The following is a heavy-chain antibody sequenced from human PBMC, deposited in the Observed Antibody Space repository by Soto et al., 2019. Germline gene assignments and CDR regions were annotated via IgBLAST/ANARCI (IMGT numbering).Heavy chain of an antibody. CDR3: ARDMFPYGMDV. CDR2: FSASGNS. V-gene: IGHV4-4*07. D-gene: IGHD3-10*02. J-gene: IGHJ6*02. Sequence: WTWIRQPAGKGLEWVGRFSASGNSIHNPSLKNRVTMSLDTSNNLVSLSLSSVTAADTAVYYCARDMFPYGMDVWGQGTTVTVSS.